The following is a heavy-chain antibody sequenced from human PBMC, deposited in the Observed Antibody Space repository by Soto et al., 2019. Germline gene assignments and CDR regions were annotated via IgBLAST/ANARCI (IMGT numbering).Heavy chain of an antibody. V-gene: IGHV1-8*01. CDR3: ARSGITGTTDYYYYYMDV. J-gene: IGHJ6*03. D-gene: IGHD1-7*01. CDR1: GYTFTSYD. Sequence: ASVKGSCKASGYTFTSYDINWVRQATGQGLEWMGWMNPNSGNTGYAQKFQGRVTMTRNTSISTAYMELSSLRSEDTAVYYCARSGITGTTDYYYYYMDVWGKGTTVTVSS. CDR2: MNPNSGNT.